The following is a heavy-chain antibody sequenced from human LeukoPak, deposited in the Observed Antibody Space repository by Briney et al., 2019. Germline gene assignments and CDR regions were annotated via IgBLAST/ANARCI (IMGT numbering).Heavy chain of an antibody. J-gene: IGHJ5*02. V-gene: IGHV4-61*02. CDR2: IYTSGST. Sequence: KPSETLPLTCSVSGVPISIVSYYWSWIRQPAGRGLEWIGRIYTSGSTNYNPSLKSRVTISEDTSKNQFSLKLSSVTAADTAVYYCARAPILNWFDPWGQGTLVTVSS. CDR1: GVPISIVSYY. CDR3: ARAPILNWFDP.